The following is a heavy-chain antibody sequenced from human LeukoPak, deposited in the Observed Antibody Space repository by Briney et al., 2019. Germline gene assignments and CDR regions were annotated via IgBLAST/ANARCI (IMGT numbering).Heavy chain of an antibody. J-gene: IGHJ4*02. CDR2: IYSGGST. CDR3: AKDPTGYGSSWYGYFDY. V-gene: IGHV3-53*05. D-gene: IGHD6-13*01. CDR1: GFTVSSNY. Sequence: GGSLRLSCAASGFTVSSNYMSWVRQAPGKGLEWVSVIYSGGSTYYADSVKGRFTISRDNAKTSLYLQMNSLRAEDTALYYCAKDPTGYGSSWYGYFDYWGQGTLVTVSS.